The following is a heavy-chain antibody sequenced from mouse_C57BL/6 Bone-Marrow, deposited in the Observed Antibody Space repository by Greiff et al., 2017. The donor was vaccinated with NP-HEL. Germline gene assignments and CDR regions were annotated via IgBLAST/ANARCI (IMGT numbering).Heavy chain of an antibody. CDR3: TTITTVPHWYFDV. Sequence: VQLQQSGAELVRPGASVKLSCTASGFNIKDYYMHWVKQRPEQGLEWIGRIDPEDGDTEYAPKFQGKATMPADTSSNTAYLQLSSLTSEDTAVYYCTTITTVPHWYFDVWGTGTTVTVSS. J-gene: IGHJ1*03. D-gene: IGHD1-1*01. CDR1: GFNIKDYY. CDR2: IDPEDGDT. V-gene: IGHV14-1*01.